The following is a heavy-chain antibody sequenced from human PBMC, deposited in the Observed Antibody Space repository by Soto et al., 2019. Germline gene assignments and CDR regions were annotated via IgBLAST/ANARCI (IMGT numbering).Heavy chain of an antibody. CDR1: GFSLSTSGVG. D-gene: IGHD2-21*02. CDR3: AHKTSSGGNSPFDY. J-gene: IGHJ4*02. V-gene: IGHV2-5*02. CDR2: IYWDDDK. Sequence: QITLKESGPTLVKPTQTLTLTCTFSGFSLSTSGVGVGWIRQPPGKALEWLALIYWDDDKRYIPSLKSRLTITKDPSKNQVVLTMTNMDPVDTATYYCAHKTSSGGNSPFDYWGQGTLVTVSS.